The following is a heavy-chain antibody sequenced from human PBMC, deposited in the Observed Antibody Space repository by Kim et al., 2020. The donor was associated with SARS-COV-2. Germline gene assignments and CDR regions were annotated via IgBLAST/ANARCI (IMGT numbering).Heavy chain of an antibody. Sequence: GGSLRLSCAASGFTFSSYGMHWVRQAPGKGLEWVAVIWYDGSNKYYADSVKGRFTISRDNSKNTLYLQMNSLRAEDTAMYYCARGFGAGGVAPYYYYGMDVWGQGTTVTVSS. CDR2: IWYDGSNK. D-gene: IGHD3-3*01. CDR3: ARGFGAGGVAPYYYYGMDV. V-gene: IGHV3-33*01. CDR1: GFTFSSYG. J-gene: IGHJ6*02.